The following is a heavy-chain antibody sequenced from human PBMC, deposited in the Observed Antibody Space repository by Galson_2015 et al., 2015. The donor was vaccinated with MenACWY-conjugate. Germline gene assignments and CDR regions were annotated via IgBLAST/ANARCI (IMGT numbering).Heavy chain of an antibody. CDR2: IYSGGST. V-gene: IGHV3-53*01. J-gene: IGHJ4*02. D-gene: IGHD2/OR15-2a*01. CDR1: GFTVSSKY. Sequence: SLRLSCAASGFTVSSKYMGWVRQAPGKGLEWVSVIYSGGSTSYAASVKGRFTISRDNSKNTVYLQMNSLRVEDTAIYYCAREGNYFGMGFDYWGQGTLVT. CDR3: AREGNYFGMGFDY.